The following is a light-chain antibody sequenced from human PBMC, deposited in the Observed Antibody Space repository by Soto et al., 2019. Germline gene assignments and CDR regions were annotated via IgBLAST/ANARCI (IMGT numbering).Light chain of an antibody. CDR3: QQRHCADLT. CDR2: AAS. J-gene: IGKJ4*01. V-gene: IGKV1-39*01. Sequence: QMSQSPSSLLASVGDSVTIPGLSMQSISSHLNWYQQKVGHTPRRLIYAASTLQIEGPPTFSCSGSVKAFTLTISGLQREEFATYYCQQRHCADLTVGGGTKIQI. CDR1: QSISSH.